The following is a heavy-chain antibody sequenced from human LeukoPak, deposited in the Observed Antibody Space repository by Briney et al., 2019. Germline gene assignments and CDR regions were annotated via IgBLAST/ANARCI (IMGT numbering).Heavy chain of an antibody. Sequence: PGGSLRLSCAASGFTFSSYAMSWVRQAPGKGLEWVSAISGSGGSTYYADSVKGRFTISRDNAKNSLYLQMNSLRAEDTAVYYCARDLWELLPRPYYFDYWGQGTLVTVSP. D-gene: IGHD1-26*01. J-gene: IGHJ4*02. V-gene: IGHV3-23*01. CDR3: ARDLWELLPRPYYFDY. CDR2: ISGSGGST. CDR1: GFTFSSYA.